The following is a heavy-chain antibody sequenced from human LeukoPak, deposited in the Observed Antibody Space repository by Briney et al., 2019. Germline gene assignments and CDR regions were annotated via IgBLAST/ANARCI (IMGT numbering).Heavy chain of an antibody. J-gene: IGHJ4*02. V-gene: IGHV1-18*01. CDR2: ISAYNGNT. CDR1: GYTFTRYG. Sequence: ASVKVSCKASGYTFTRYGIGWVRQAPGQGPEWMGWISAYNGNTNYEQKFQGRVTMTTDTSTSTAYMELRSLRSDDTAVYYCARVGDYYYGSGSYQSGFDYWAREPWSPSPQ. CDR3: ARVGDYYYGSGSYQSGFDY. D-gene: IGHD3-10*01.